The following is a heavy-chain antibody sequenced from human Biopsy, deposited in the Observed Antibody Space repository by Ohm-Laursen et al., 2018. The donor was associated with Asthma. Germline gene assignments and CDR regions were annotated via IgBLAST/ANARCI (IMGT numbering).Heavy chain of an antibody. J-gene: IGHJ4*02. V-gene: IGHV1-3*04. D-gene: IGHD1-14*01. CDR3: ARNAGAGTFDF. CDR1: GYTFNRYI. Sequence: ASVKVSCKTSGYTFNRYITHWARQAPGQRLEWMGLVNTANQDTVYSQKFQGRVSITRDTSASSAYMELSSLNFADTAVYYCARNAGAGTFDFWGQGTLVTVSS. CDR2: VNTANQDT.